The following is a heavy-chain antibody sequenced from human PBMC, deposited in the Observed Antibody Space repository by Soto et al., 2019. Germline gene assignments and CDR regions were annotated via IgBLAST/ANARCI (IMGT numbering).Heavy chain of an antibody. CDR3: ARARSYDGHIVTNYYMDV. V-gene: IGHV4-39*01. CDR2: IHYSGST. CDR1: GDSVSSCCFY. J-gene: IGHJ6*03. Sequence: QLEESGPGLVKPSETLSLTCTVSGDSVSSCCFYWAWIRQPPGKGLEWVGSIHYSGSTYYSWPLKSRGTISVDTSKNQLSLRLTFMTAADTAVYYCARARSYDGHIVTNYYMDVWGEGTPVTVSS. D-gene: IGHD2-8*01.